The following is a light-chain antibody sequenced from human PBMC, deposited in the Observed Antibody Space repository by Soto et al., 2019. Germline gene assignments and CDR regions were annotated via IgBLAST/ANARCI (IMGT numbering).Light chain of an antibody. J-gene: IGLJ1*01. Sequence: QSVLTQPPSVSAAPGQKVTISCSGSSSNIGNNYVSWYQQLPGTAPKLLIYXNNKRPSVIPDRFSGSKSGTXATLGITGLQTGDEADYYCGTWDSSLSAGGVFGTGTKLTVL. CDR1: SSNIGNNY. CDR2: XNN. V-gene: IGLV1-51*02. CDR3: GTWDSSLSAGGV.